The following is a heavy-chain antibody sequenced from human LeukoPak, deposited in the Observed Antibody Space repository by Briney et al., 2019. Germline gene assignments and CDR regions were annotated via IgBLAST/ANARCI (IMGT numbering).Heavy chain of an antibody. CDR1: GFTVRSNY. Sequence: PGGSLRLSCAASGFTVRSNYMSWVRQAPGKGLEWVSVLYDDGSTYYADSVKGRFTISRDNSKNTLYLQMNSLRAEDTAVYYCARGDRGYFDYWGQGTLVTVSS. CDR2: LYDDGST. V-gene: IGHV3-53*01. CDR3: ARGDRGYFDY. J-gene: IGHJ4*02. D-gene: IGHD1-26*01.